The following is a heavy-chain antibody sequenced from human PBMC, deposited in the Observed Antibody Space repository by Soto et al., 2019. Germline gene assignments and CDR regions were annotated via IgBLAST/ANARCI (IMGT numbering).Heavy chain of an antibody. CDR1: GGSISSGDYY. J-gene: IGHJ5*02. D-gene: IGHD3-22*01. CDR2: IYYSGST. CDR3: ARSNSGYYKGFDP. Sequence: SETLSLTCTVSGGSISSGDYYWSWIRQPPGKGLEWIGYIYYSGSTYYNPSLKSRVTISVDTSKNQFSLKLSSVTAADTAIYYCARSNSGYYKGFDPWGQGPLVPFSS. V-gene: IGHV4-30-4*01.